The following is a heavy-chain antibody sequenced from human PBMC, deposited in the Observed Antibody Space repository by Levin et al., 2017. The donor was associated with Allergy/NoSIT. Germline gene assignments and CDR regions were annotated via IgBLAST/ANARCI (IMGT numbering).Heavy chain of an antibody. Sequence: GGSLRLSCTASGFGFGGYAMHWVRQAPGKGLEWVAFISHDEKNTKYADSVRGRFTISRANSKNTLYLQMSDLRPGDTALYHCTRTGAGVEYGGGFDYWGQGTPVSVSS. CDR1: GFGFGGYA. D-gene: IGHD2-21*01. CDR3: TRTGAGVEYGGGFDY. J-gene: IGHJ4*02. CDR2: ISHDEKNT. V-gene: IGHV3-30*04.